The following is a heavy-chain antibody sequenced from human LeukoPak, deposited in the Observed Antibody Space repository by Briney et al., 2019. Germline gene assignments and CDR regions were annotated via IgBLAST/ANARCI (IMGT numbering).Heavy chain of an antibody. CDR1: GFTFSSYA. CDR3: ARELAGGGLDH. D-gene: IGHD3-3*02. Sequence: PGGSLRLSCAASGFTFSSYAMHWVRQAPGKGLEWVAVISYDGSNKYYADSVKGRFTISRDNSKNTLYLQMNSLRAEDTAVYYCARELAGGGLDHWGQGTLVTVSS. J-gene: IGHJ4*02. CDR2: ISYDGSNK. V-gene: IGHV3-30-3*01.